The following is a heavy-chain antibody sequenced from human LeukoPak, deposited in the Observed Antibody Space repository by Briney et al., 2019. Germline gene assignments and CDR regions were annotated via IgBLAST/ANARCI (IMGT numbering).Heavy chain of an antibody. CDR1: GGTFSSYA. CDR3: ARDKGPGSSGYFFLDY. CDR2: IIPIFGTA. J-gene: IGHJ4*02. D-gene: IGHD3-22*01. Sequence: SVKVSCKASGGTFSSYAISWVRQAPGQGLEWMGRIIPIFGTANYAQKFQGRVTITTDESTSTAYMELSSLRSEDTAVYYCARDKGPGSSGYFFLDYWGQGTLVTVSS. V-gene: IGHV1-69*05.